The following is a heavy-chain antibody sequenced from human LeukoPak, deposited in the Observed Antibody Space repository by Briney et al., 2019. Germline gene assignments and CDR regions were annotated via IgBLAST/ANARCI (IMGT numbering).Heavy chain of an antibody. V-gene: IGHV4-34*01. D-gene: IGHD6-19*01. CDR3: ARPVSGSSGWYHNY. CDR2: INHSGSP. CDR1: GGSFSGFY. Sequence: SETLSLTCALYGGSFSGFYSGWIRHPPGEWLEWIGEINHSGSPNYHPSLKSRVPISVDTPKTQFSLKLSCVTAADTAVYYCARPVSGSSGWYHNYWGQGTLVTVSS. J-gene: IGHJ4*02.